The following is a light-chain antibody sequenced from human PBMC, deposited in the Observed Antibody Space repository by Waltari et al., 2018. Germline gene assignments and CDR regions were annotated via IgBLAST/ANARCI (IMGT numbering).Light chain of an antibody. CDR3: QQRSNWPPALT. V-gene: IGKV3-11*01. J-gene: IGKJ4*01. Sequence: EIVLTQSPATLSLSPGERATLPCRASQSVSSSLAWYQQKPGQAPRLLIYDASNRATGIPARFSGSGSGTDFTLTISSLEPEDFAVYYCQQRSNWPPALTFGGGTKVEIK. CDR2: DAS. CDR1: QSVSSS.